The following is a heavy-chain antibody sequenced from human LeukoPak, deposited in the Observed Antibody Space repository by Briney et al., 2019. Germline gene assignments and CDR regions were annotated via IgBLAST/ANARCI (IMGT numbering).Heavy chain of an antibody. CDR2: ITGSSTSI. Sequence: PGGSLRLSCAASAFTFSHYNMNWVRQAPGKGLEWVSYITGSSTSIYYADSVKGRFTISRDNAKNSLYLQMNSLRAEDTAVYYCAREPTYSSSWHTSCDYWGQGTLVTVSS. J-gene: IGHJ4*02. CDR3: AREPTYSSSWHTSCDY. D-gene: IGHD6-13*01. V-gene: IGHV3-48*01. CDR1: AFTFSHYN.